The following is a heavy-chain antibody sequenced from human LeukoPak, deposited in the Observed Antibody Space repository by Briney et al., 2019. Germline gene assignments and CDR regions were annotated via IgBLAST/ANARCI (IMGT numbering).Heavy chain of an antibody. V-gene: IGHV3-21*01. CDR3: VTDGASDI. CDR2: ISNSGFYI. Sequence: GGSLRLSCAASGFTFSSYAMNWVRQAPGKGLEWVSSISNSGFYIYYADSVKGRFVVSRDNANNSLYLQMNSLRDEDTAVYYCVTDGASDIWGQGTMVTVSS. J-gene: IGHJ3*02. CDR1: GFTFSSYA.